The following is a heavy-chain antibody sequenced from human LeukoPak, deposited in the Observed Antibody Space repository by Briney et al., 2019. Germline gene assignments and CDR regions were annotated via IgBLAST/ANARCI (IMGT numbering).Heavy chain of an antibody. J-gene: IGHJ6*02. V-gene: IGHV4-34*01. CDR3: VRGPHGMDV. CDR2: INHSGST. Sequence: SETLSLTCAVYGGSFSGYYWSWIRQPPGKGLEWIGEINHSGSTNYNPSLKSRVTISVDTSKNQFSLKLSSVTAADTAVYYCVRGPHGMDVWGQGTMVTVSS. CDR1: GGSFSGYY.